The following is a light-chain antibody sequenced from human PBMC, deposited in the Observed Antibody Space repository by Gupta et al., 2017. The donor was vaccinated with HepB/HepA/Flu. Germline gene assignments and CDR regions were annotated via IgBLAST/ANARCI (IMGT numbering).Light chain of an antibody. CDR3: QHYNTYSV. CDR2: RAS. CDR1: QSISDW. V-gene: IGKV1-5*03. Sequence: DIQMPQSPSTLSASVGDRVTITCRTSQSISDWLALYQQKPRKAPKLLISRASSLKRGVPSRFSGSGSGTEFTLTLDILQPDDFATYYCQHYNTYSVFGGGTKVEIK. J-gene: IGKJ4*01.